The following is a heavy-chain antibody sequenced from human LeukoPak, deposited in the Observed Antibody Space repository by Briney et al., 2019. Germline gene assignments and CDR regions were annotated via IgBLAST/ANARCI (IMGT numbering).Heavy chain of an antibody. J-gene: IGHJ4*02. V-gene: IGHV3-9*01. Sequence: GGSLRLSCAASGFTFDDFAMHWVRQAPGKGLEWVSGINWNGGRIGYADSVEGRFTISRDNAKNSLYLQMNSLRAEDTAVYYCVRDNPRQQGFAYWGQGTLVTVSS. CDR2: INWNGGRI. CDR1: GFTFDDFA. D-gene: IGHD6-13*01. CDR3: VRDNPRQQGFAY.